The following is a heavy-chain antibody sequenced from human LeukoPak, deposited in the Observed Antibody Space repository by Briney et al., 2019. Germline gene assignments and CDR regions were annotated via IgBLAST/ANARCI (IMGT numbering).Heavy chain of an antibody. J-gene: IGHJ3*02. CDR3: ARAGTYSSSWYGYTDAFDI. D-gene: IGHD6-13*01. CDR1: GFTFSSYW. Sequence: GSLRLSCAASGFTFSSYWMHWVRQAPGKGLVWVSRINSDGSSTSYADSVKGRFTISRDNAKNTLYLQMNSLRAEDTAVYYCARAGTYSSSWYGYTDAFDIWGQGTMVTVSP. V-gene: IGHV3-74*01. CDR2: INSDGSST.